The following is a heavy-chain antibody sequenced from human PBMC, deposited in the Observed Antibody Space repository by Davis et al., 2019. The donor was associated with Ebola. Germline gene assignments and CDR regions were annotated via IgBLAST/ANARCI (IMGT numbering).Heavy chain of an antibody. Sequence: ASVKVSCKASGYTFTGYYMHWVRQAPGQGLEWMGWISAYNGNTNYAQKLQDRVTMTTDTSTSTAYMELRSLRSDDTAVYYCTTLSTVTTMYFDLWGRGTLVTVSS. J-gene: IGHJ2*01. CDR3: TTLSTVTTMYFDL. CDR1: GYTFTGYY. D-gene: IGHD4-17*01. CDR2: ISAYNGNT. V-gene: IGHV1-18*04.